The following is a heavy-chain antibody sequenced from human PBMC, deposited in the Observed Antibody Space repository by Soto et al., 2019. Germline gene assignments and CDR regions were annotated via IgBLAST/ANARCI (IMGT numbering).Heavy chain of an antibody. CDR3: ARDLVDIVATTERYFDY. V-gene: IGHV1-18*01. CDR2: ISAYNGNT. D-gene: IGHD5-12*01. Sequence: QVQLVQSGAEVKKPGASVKVSCKASGYTFTSYGISWVRQAPGQGLEWMGWISAYNGNTNYAQKLQGRVTMTTDTSTSTAYMELRSLRSDDTVVYYCARDLVDIVATTERYFDYWGQGTLVTVSS. CDR1: GYTFTSYG. J-gene: IGHJ4*02.